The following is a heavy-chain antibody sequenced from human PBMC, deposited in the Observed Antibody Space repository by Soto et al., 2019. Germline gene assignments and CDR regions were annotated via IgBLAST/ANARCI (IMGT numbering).Heavy chain of an antibody. D-gene: IGHD3-9*01. CDR1: GGSISSGDYY. Sequence: PSETLSLTCTVSGGSISSGDYYWSWIRQPPGKGLEWIGYIYYSGSTYYNPSLKSRVTISVDTSKNQFSLKLSSVTAADTAVYNCARAKILTGYYREDAFDIWGQGTMVTVSS. V-gene: IGHV4-30-4*01. CDR2: IYYSGST. J-gene: IGHJ3*02. CDR3: ARAKILTGYYREDAFDI.